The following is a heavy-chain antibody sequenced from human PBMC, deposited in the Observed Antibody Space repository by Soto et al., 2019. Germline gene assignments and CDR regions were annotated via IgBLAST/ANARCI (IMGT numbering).Heavy chain of an antibody. CDR1: GGSISRGGYS. V-gene: IGHV4-30-2*01. Sequence: QMQLQESGSGLVRPSQTLSLTCGVSGGSISRGGYSWNWIRQPPGKGLERIGYMYHTGTTNYNPSLKSRVTISIDSSQNQFALRLTSVTAAGADVYVCARGVGGIPVQPPDLWGQGTLVTVSS. CDR3: ARGVGGIPVQPPDL. D-gene: IGHD2-15*01. CDR2: MYHTGTT. J-gene: IGHJ5*02.